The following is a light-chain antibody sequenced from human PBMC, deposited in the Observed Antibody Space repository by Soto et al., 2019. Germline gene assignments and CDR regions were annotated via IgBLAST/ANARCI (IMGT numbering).Light chain of an antibody. J-gene: IGKJ4*01. CDR1: QGFSSN. CDR2: AAS. Sequence: DIQLTQSPSFMSASVGDRVTITCRASQGFSSNLAWYQQKPGKAPKLLIYAASSLHSGVPSRFSGSGSGTEFTLTISSLQPEDFATYYCQQRNSYPPRTFGGGTKVEIK. CDR3: QQRNSYPPRT. V-gene: IGKV1-9*01.